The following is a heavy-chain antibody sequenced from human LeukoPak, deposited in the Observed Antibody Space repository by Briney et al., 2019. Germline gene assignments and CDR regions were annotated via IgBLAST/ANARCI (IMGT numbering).Heavy chain of an antibody. V-gene: IGHV3-23*01. Sequence: GGSLRLSCAASGFIFSSYAMSWVRQAPGKGLEWVSAISGSGGSTYYADSVKGRFTISRDNSKNTLYLQMNSLRAEDTAVYYCAKDGLYSSSPPFDYWGQGTLVTVSS. CDR1: GFIFSSYA. CDR3: AKDGLYSSSPPFDY. J-gene: IGHJ4*02. CDR2: ISGSGGST. D-gene: IGHD6-6*01.